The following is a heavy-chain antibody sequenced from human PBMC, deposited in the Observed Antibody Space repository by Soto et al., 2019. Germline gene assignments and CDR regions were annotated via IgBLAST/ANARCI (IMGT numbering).Heavy chain of an antibody. Sequence: GGSLRLSCAASGFTFSSYGMQWVRQAPGKGLEWVAVISYDGSNKYYADSVKGRFTISRDNSKNTLYLQMNSLRAEDTAVYYCAKTAIGYSSGWYYFDYWGQGTLVTVSS. CDR2: ISYDGSNK. V-gene: IGHV3-30*18. CDR3: AKTAIGYSSGWYYFDY. J-gene: IGHJ4*02. D-gene: IGHD6-19*01. CDR1: GFTFSSYG.